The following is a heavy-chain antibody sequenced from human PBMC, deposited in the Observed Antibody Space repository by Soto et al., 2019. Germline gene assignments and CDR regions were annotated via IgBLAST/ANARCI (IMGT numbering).Heavy chain of an antibody. V-gene: IGHV1-18*01. CDR3: ERDVGYSSTSDI. CDR2: ISAYNGNT. Sequence: ASVKVSCKASGYTFTSYGISWVRQAPGQGLEWMGWISAYNGNTNYAQKLQGRVTMTTDTSTSTAFMEPRSLRSDDTAVYFCERDVGYSSTSDIWGQGTMVTVSS. J-gene: IGHJ3*02. D-gene: IGHD6-13*01. CDR1: GYTFTSYG.